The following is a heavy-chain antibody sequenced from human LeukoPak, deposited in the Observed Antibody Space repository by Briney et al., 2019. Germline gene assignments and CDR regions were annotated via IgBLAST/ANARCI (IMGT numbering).Heavy chain of an antibody. CDR1: GGPLSSNTYY. J-gene: IGHJ4*02. Sequence: SETLSLTCTVSGGPLSSNTYYWGWIRQPPGKGLEWIGYIYYSGSTYYNPSLKSRVTISVDTSKNQFSLKLSSVTAADTAVYYCARSTGSEWELMAFDYWGQGTLVTVSS. V-gene: IGHV4-30-4*08. D-gene: IGHD1-26*01. CDR2: IYYSGST. CDR3: ARSTGSEWELMAFDY.